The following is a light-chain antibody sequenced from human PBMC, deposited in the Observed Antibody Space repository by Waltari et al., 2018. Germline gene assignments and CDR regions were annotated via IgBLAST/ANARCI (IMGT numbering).Light chain of an antibody. CDR1: QSVRSIS. Sequence: VVLTHSPHTLSLSPGERATLSCRDSQSVRSISLVWPQQKPGQDPRPVIYGTSNRATGFPDRFSGSGSGTDFTLTISRLEPEDFAMYYCQQYDGSVLTFGGGTKVEL. CDR3: QQYDGSVLT. V-gene: IGKV3-20*01. CDR2: GTS. J-gene: IGKJ4*01.